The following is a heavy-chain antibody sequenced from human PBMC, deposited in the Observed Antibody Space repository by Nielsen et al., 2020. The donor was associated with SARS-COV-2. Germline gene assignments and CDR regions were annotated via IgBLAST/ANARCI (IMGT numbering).Heavy chain of an antibody. V-gene: IGHV3-30*14. CDR2: ISYDGSNK. D-gene: IGHD2-21*01. Sequence: GESLKISCAASGFTFSSYAMHWVRQAPGKGLEWVAVISYDGSNKYYADSVKGRFTISRHNSKNTLYLQMNSLRAEDTAVYYCARVKDFLGGADAFDIWGQGTMVTVSS. CDR1: GFTFSSYA. CDR3: ARVKDFLGGADAFDI. J-gene: IGHJ3*02.